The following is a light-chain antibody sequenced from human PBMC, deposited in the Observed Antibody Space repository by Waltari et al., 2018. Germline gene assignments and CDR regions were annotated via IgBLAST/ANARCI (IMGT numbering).Light chain of an antibody. Sequence: EIQMTQSPSSLSASVGASVTISCRASQSIKRYLNWYQQQPGKAPKLLIYAASSLQSGVPSRFSGSGSGTDVTVTISSLQPDDCATYYGQESYTTLTWTFGQGTRVETK. V-gene: IGKV1-39*01. CDR3: QESYTTLTWT. CDR1: QSIKRY. J-gene: IGKJ1*01. CDR2: AAS.